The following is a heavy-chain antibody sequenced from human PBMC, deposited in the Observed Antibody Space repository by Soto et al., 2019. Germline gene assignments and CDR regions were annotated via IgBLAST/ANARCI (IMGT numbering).Heavy chain of an antibody. CDR2: ISSSSSYI. CDR1: GFTFSSYS. CDR3: ARDYSNSFYYYYGMDV. J-gene: IGHJ6*02. Sequence: EVQLVESGGGLVKPGGSLRLSCAASGFTFSSYSVNWVRQAPGKGLEWVSSISSSSSYIYYADSVKGRFTISRDNAKNSLYLQMNSLRAEDTAVYYCARDYSNSFYYYYGMDVWGQGTTVTVSS. V-gene: IGHV3-21*01. D-gene: IGHD4-4*01.